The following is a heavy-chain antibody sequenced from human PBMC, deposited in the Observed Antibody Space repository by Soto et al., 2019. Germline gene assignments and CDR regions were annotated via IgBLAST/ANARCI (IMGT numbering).Heavy chain of an antibody. Sequence: PSETLSLTCTVSGGSISSSSYYWGWIRQPPGKGLDWIGNIFYIGSTYYNPSLKSRVTISVDTSKNQFSLKVPSVTAADTAVYFCASRSLLWFGDPAYYFDYWGQGTLVTVS. CDR1: GGSISSSSYY. V-gene: IGHV4-39*01. CDR2: IFYIGST. J-gene: IGHJ4*02. D-gene: IGHD3-10*01. CDR3: ASRSLLWFGDPAYYFDY.